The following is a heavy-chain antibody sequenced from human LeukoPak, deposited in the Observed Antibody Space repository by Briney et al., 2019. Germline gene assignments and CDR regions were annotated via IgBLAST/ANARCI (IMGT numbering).Heavy chain of an antibody. V-gene: IGHV4-34*01. Sequence: PSETLSLTCAVYGGSFSGYYWSWIRQPPGKGLEWIGEINHSGSTNYNPSLKSRVTISVDTSKNQFSLKLSSATAADTAVYYCARALGSGYSNPSFDIWGQGTMVTVSS. D-gene: IGHD3-22*01. J-gene: IGHJ3*02. CDR1: GGSFSGYY. CDR2: INHSGST. CDR3: ARALGSGYSNPSFDI.